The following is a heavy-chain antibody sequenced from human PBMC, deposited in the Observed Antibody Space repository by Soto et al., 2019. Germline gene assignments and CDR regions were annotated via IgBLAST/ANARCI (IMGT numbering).Heavy chain of an antibody. D-gene: IGHD3-9*01. V-gene: IGHV4-59*01. J-gene: IGHJ6*03. CDR3: ARDNYDILTGYSPSAYYYYYYYMDV. CDR2: IYYSGST. CDR1: GGSISSYY. Sequence: SETLSLTCTVSGGSISSYYWSWIRQPPGKGLEWIGYIYYSGSTNYNPSLKSRVTISVDTSKNQFSLKLSSVTAADTAVYYCARDNYDILTGYSPSAYYYYYYYMDVWGKGTTVTVSS.